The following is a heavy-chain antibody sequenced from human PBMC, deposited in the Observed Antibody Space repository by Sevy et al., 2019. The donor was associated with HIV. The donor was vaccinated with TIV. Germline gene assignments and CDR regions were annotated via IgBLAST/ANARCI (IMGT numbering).Heavy chain of an antibody. CDR2: ISSNGGST. D-gene: IGHD2-15*01. Sequence: GGSLRLSCSASGFTFSSYAMHWVRQAPGKGLEYVSAISSNGGSTYYADSVKGRFTISRDNSKNTLYLQMSSLRAKDTAVYYCVKEGVVVVVAVSHDAFDIWGQGTMVTVSS. V-gene: IGHV3-64D*06. CDR3: VKEGVVVVVAVSHDAFDI. J-gene: IGHJ3*02. CDR1: GFTFSSYA.